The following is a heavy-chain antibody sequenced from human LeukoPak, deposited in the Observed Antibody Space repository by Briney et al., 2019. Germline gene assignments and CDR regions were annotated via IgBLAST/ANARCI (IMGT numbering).Heavy chain of an antibody. CDR3: ARGRSATYYDFWSGYYFDY. J-gene: IGHJ4*02. D-gene: IGHD3-3*01. CDR1: GGSFSSYA. CDR2: IIPIFGTT. V-gene: IGHV1-69*01. Sequence: SVRVSCKASGGSFSSYAISWVRQAPGQGLDWMGGIIPIFGTTDYAQKFQGRVTITADESTSTAYMELSSLRSEDTAVYYCARGRSATYYDFWSGYYFDYWGQGTLVTVSS.